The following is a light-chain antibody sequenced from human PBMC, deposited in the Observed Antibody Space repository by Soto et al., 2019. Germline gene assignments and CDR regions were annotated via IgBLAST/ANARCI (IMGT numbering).Light chain of an antibody. J-gene: IGLJ1*01. CDR3: SSYTRSSTQV. Sequence: QSALTQPASVSGSPGQSITISCTGTSSDVGAYNYVSWYQVHPGKAPTLIISEVSNRPSGVSSRFSGSKSTNTASLTISGLWPEDEAEYYCSSYTRSSTQVFGTGTKLTVL. CDR1: SSDVGAYNY. V-gene: IGLV2-14*01. CDR2: EVS.